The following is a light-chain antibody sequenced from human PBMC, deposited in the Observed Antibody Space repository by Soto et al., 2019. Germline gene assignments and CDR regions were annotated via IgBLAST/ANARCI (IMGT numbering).Light chain of an antibody. J-gene: IGKJ4*01. Sequence: EIVMTQSPATLSVSPGDGATLSCRASQFVGSSLAWYQQKPGQAPRLLIYGASTRATDIPARFSGSGSGTEFTLTIISLQSEDSAVYYCQQYNNWPPLTFGGGTKVQI. CDR3: QQYNNWPPLT. V-gene: IGKV3-15*01. CDR1: QFVGSS. CDR2: GAS.